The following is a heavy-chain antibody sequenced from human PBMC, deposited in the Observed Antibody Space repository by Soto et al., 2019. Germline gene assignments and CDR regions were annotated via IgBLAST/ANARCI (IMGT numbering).Heavy chain of an antibody. Sequence: SDTLSLTSTVCGGSIRSYDWSWIRQPTGKGLEWIGYIYYSGSTNYNPSLKSRVTISVDTSKNQFSLKLSSVTAADTAVYYCASMVRGPYYFDYWGTGTLVTVSS. V-gene: IGHV4-59*07. J-gene: IGHJ4*02. CDR1: GGSIRSYD. CDR2: IYYSGST. CDR3: ASMVRGPYYFDY. D-gene: IGHD3-10*01.